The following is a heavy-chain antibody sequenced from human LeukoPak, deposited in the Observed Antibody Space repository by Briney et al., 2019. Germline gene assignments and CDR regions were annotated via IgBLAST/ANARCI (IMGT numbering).Heavy chain of an antibody. CDR1: GVSFSGYY. CDR3: ARGADYDSSGYLIDY. V-gene: IGHV4-34*01. J-gene: IGHJ4*02. D-gene: IGHD3-22*01. CDR2: INHSGST. Sequence: SETLSLTCSVYGVSFSGYYWRWIRQPPGKGLEWFGEINHSGSTNYNPSLKSRVTIWVDTSKNQFSLQLSSVSAADTAVYYCARGADYDSSGYLIDYWGQGTLVTVSS.